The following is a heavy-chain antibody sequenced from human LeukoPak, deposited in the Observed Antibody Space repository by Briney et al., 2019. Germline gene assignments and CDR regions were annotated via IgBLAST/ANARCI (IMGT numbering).Heavy chain of an antibody. CDR1: GFTFNSNS. CDR2: ISPGSSTL. V-gene: IGHV3-48*02. CDR3: TRGGQRLALLNS. Sequence: GGSLRLSCAAAGFTFNSNSMSRVRQAPGKGLEWISYISPGSSTLYCADSVKGRFTISRDDAEDSVYLQMTSLRDEDTAVYYCTRGGQRLALLNSWGQGTLVTVSS. D-gene: IGHD6-25*01. J-gene: IGHJ4*02.